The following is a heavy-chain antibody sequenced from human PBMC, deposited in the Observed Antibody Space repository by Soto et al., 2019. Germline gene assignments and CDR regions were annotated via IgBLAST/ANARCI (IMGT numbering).Heavy chain of an antibody. Sequence: SETLSLTCTVSGGSISSSSYYWGWIRQPPGKGLEWIGSIYYSGSTYYNPSLKSRVTISVDTSKNQFSLKLSSVTAADTAVYYGARHLQGGIAVARFDPWGLGTLVTVSS. V-gene: IGHV4-39*01. CDR2: IYYSGST. D-gene: IGHD6-19*01. CDR3: ARHLQGGIAVARFDP. CDR1: GGSISSSSYY. J-gene: IGHJ5*02.